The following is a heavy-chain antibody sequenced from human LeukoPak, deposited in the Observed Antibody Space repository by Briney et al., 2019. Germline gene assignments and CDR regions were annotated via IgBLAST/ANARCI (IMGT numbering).Heavy chain of an antibody. CDR3: ARDAHPYGSGSYLFDY. J-gene: IGHJ4*02. CDR1: GGSISSYY. CDR2: IYYSGST. D-gene: IGHD3-10*01. V-gene: IGHV4-59*01. Sequence: SETLSLTCTVSGGSISSYYWSWIRQPPGKGLEWIGYIYYSGSTNYNPSLKSRVTISVDTSKNQFSLKLSSVTAADTAVCYCARDAHPYGSGSYLFDYWGQGTLVTVSS.